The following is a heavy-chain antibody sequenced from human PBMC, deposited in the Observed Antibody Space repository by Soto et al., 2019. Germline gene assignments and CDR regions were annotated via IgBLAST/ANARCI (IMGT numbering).Heavy chain of an antibody. Sequence: EVQLLASGGGLVQPGGSLRLSCAASGLTFSSYAMSWVRQAPGKGLEWVSAISGSGGSTYYADYVKGMFTISRDYSQNSPNLQINSLRDEDTAVYYCAPDFPWGSSWTEYFQHWGQGTLVTVSS. CDR1: GLTFSSYA. CDR2: ISGSGGST. V-gene: IGHV3-23*01. D-gene: IGHD6-13*01. J-gene: IGHJ1*01. CDR3: APDFPWGSSWTEYFQH.